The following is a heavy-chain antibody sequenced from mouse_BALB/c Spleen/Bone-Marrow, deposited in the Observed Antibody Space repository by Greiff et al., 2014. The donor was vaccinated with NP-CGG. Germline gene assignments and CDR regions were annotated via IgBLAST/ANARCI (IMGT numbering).Heavy chain of an antibody. CDR3: ARRTTTVVATDY. V-gene: IGHV1S81*02. J-gene: IGHJ2*01. Sequence: VQLQQSGAELVKPGASVKLSCKASGYTFTSYWMHWVKQRPGQGLEWIGEINPSNGRTNYNEKFKSKATLTVDKSSSTAYMQLSSLTSEDSVVYYCARRTTTVVATDYWGQGTTLTVSS. CDR1: GYTFTSYW. D-gene: IGHD1-1*01. CDR2: INPSNGRT.